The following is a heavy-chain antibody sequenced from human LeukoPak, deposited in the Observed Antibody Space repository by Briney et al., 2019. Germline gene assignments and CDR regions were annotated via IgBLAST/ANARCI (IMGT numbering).Heavy chain of an antibody. CDR2: INHSGST. V-gene: IGHV4-34*01. J-gene: IGHJ5*02. CDR3: ARAYSSAWYWNWFDP. CDR1: GGSFSGYY. Sequence: SETLSLTCAVYGGSFSGYYWSWIRQPPGKGLEWIGEINHSGSTNYNPSLKSRVTISIDTSKNQFSLKLSSVTAADTAVYYCARAYSSAWYWNWFDPWGQGTLVTVSS. D-gene: IGHD6-19*01.